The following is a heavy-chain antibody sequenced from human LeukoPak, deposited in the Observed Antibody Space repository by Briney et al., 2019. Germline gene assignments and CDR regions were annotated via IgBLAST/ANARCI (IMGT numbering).Heavy chain of an antibody. CDR2: IYYSGST. J-gene: IGHJ3*02. V-gene: IGHV4-31*03. CDR1: GGSISSGGYY. D-gene: IGHD5-18*01. CDR3: ARARGAMATGDAFDI. Sequence: SETLSLTCTVSGGSISSGGYYWSWIRQHPGKGLEWIGYIYYSGSTYYNPSLKSRVTISVDTSKNQFSLKLSSVTAADTAVYYCARARGAMATGDAFDIWGQGTMVTVSS.